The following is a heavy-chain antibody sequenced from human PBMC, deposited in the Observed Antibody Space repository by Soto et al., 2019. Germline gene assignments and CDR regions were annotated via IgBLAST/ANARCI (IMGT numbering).Heavy chain of an antibody. J-gene: IGHJ6*02. Sequence: PFATQCHSYTVADGNIIGHDGSWIRQKQGKGLEWIGYIYYSGSTNYNPSLKSRVTISVDTSKNQFSLKLSSVTAADTAVYYCARVNGYCSSTSCSNYGMDVWGQGTTVTVSS. CDR2: IYYSGST. V-gene: IGHV4-59*11. CDR3: ARVNGYCSSTSCSNYGMDV. D-gene: IGHD2-2*01. CDR1: DGNIIGHD.